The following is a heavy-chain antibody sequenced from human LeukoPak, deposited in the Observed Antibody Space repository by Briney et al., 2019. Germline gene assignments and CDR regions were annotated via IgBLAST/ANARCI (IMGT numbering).Heavy chain of an antibody. D-gene: IGHD3-22*01. Sequence: GGSLRLSCAASGFTFSSYGMHWVRQAPGKGPEWVANIKQDGEETYYLDSVKGRFTVSRDNAKNSLYLQMNTLRAEDTAVYYCARDPQYSYDDSGTFDSWGQGTLVTVSS. V-gene: IGHV3-7*01. CDR3: ARDPQYSYDDSGTFDS. CDR2: IKQDGEET. J-gene: IGHJ4*02. CDR1: GFTFSSYG.